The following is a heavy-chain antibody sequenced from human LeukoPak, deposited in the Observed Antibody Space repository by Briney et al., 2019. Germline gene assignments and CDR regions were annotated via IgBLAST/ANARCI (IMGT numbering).Heavy chain of an antibody. CDR3: ARPTTYCSGGSCHNWFDP. D-gene: IGHD2-15*01. CDR2: IYPGDSDT. J-gene: IGHJ5*02. CDR1: GYSFTSYW. Sequence: GESLKISCKGSGYSFTSYWIGWVRQMPGKGLEWMGIIYPGDSDTGYSPSFQGQVTISADKSISTAYLQWSSLKASDTAMYYCARPTTYCSGGSCHNWFDPWGQGTLVTVSS. V-gene: IGHV5-51*01.